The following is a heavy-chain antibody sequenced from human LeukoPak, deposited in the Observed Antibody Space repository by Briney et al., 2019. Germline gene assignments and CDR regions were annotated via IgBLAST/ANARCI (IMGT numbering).Heavy chain of an antibody. V-gene: IGHV5-51*01. Sequence: LGESLKISCQASGYTFSTYWIAWVLQTPGKGLEWMGIIYPGDSDTRWNPSFQGQVVISVEKSNNTAYLQWSSLKVSDAAMYHCARSGGGTTGRGFDHWGQGTLVTVSS. CDR3: ARSGGGTTGRGFDH. J-gene: IGHJ4*02. D-gene: IGHD1-1*01. CDR1: GYTFSTYW. CDR2: IYPGDSDT.